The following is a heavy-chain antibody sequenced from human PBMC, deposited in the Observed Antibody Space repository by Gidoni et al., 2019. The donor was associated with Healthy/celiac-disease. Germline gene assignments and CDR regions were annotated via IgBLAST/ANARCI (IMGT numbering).Heavy chain of an antibody. CDR2: IKQDGSEK. V-gene: IGHV3-7*05. CDR1: GFTFSRHW. Sequence: EVQLVESGGGLVQPGGSLRLSCAASGFTFSRHWMSWVRQAPGKGLEWVANIKQDGSEKYYVDSVKGRFTISRDNAKNSLYLQMNSLRAEDTAVYYCARAGPIYGSGSPNWFDPWGQGTLVTVSS. D-gene: IGHD3-10*01. CDR3: ARAGPIYGSGSPNWFDP. J-gene: IGHJ5*02.